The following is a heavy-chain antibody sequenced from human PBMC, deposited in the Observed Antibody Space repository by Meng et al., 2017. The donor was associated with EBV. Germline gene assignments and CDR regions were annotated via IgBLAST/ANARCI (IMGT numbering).Heavy chain of an antibody. CDR3: AHRRDEYSSSWYGWFDP. D-gene: IGHD6-13*01. CDR2: IYWDDDK. V-gene: IGHV2-5*02. J-gene: IGHJ5*02. Sequence: QITLKQSGPTLVNPTQTLTRTCTFSGYTLSTSGVGVGWIRQPPGKALEWLALIYWDDDKRYSPSLKSRLTITKDTSKNQVVLTMTNMDPVDTATYYCAHRRDEYSSSWYGWFDPWGQGTLVTVSS. CDR1: GYTLSTSGVG.